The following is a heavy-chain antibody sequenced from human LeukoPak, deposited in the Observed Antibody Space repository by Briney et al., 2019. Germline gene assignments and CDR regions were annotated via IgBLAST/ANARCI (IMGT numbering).Heavy chain of an antibody. CDR2: ISSGRGYI. V-gene: IGHV3-21*01. Sequence: GGSLTLSCAASGFTFSTYSMNWVRQAPGKGLEWVSSISSGRGYIYYADSVKGRFSISRDNAKNSLYLQMNSLRAEDTAVYYCARQCYYYDSNENCDYWGQGTLVTVSS. CDR1: GFTFSTYS. CDR3: ARQCYYYDSNENCDY. J-gene: IGHJ4*02. D-gene: IGHD3-22*01.